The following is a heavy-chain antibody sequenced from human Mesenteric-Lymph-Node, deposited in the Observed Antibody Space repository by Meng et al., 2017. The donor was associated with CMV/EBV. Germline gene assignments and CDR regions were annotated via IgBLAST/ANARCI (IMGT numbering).Heavy chain of an antibody. Sequence: GGSLRLSCAASGLTVSSNYMSWVRQAPGKGLEWISVIYRGGGTYYADSVKGRFTISRDNSKNTVYLQMNSLRAEDTAIYYCTRENVEDSASLDYWGQGTLVTVSS. CDR1: GLTVSSNY. V-gene: IGHV3-53*01. CDR3: TRENVEDSASLDY. J-gene: IGHJ4*02. CDR2: IYRGGGT. D-gene: IGHD1-26*01.